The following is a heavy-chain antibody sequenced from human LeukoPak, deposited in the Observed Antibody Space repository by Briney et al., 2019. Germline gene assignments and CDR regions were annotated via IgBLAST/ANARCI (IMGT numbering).Heavy chain of an antibody. D-gene: IGHD2-2*02. J-gene: IGHJ6*02. Sequence: PSETLSLTCAVYGGSFSGYYWSWIRQPPGKGLEWIGEINHSGSTNYNPSLKSRVTISVDTSKNQFSLKLSSVTAADTAVYYCASPIVVVPAAIPRSGYYGMDVWGQGTTVTVSS. CDR2: INHSGST. CDR3: ASPIVVVPAAIPRSGYYGMDV. CDR1: GGSFSGYY. V-gene: IGHV4-34*01.